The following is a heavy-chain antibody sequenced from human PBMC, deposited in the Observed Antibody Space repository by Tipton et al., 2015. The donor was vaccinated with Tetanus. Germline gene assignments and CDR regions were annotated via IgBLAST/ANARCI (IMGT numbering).Heavy chain of an antibody. D-gene: IGHD2-2*01. J-gene: IGHJ3*01. CDR3: ARRSYCSSTRCFDAFDL. CDR1: GGSINNSGYF. Sequence: GLVKPSETLSLTCSVSGGSINNSGYFWGWIRQPPGKGLEWIGSINYGGTTYYKPSLKSRLTISMDTSKNQISLNLTSATAADTAVYFCARRSYCSSTRCFDAFDLWGPGTRVTVSS. CDR2: INYGGTT. V-gene: IGHV4-39*07.